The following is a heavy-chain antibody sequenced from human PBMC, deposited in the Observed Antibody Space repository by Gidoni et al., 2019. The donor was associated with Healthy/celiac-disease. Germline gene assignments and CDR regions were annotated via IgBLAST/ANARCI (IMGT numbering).Heavy chain of an antibody. V-gene: IGHV3-23*01. Sequence: SWVRQAPGKGLEWVSAISGSGGSTYYADSVKGRFTISRDNSKNTLYLQMNSLRAEDTAVYYCAKWEVEGLGYWGQGTLVTVSS. CDR2: ISGSGGST. J-gene: IGHJ4*02. CDR3: AKWEVEGLGY. D-gene: IGHD1-1*01.